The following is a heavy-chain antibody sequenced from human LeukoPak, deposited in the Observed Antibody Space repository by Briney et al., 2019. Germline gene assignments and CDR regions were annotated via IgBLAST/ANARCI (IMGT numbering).Heavy chain of an antibody. CDR3: ARRPYTSGWYYYFDY. J-gene: IGHJ4*02. CDR1: GGSISSSSYY. CDR2: IYYSGST. V-gene: IGHV4-39*01. Sequence: SETLSLTCTVSGGSISSSSYYWGWIRQPPGKGLESIGSIYYSGSTYYNPSLKSRVTISVDTSKNQFSLRLSSVTAADTAVYYCARRPYTSGWYYYFDYWGQGTLVTVSS. D-gene: IGHD6-19*01.